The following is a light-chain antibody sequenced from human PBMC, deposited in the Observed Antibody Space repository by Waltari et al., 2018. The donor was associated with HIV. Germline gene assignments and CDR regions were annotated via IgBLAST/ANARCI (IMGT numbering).Light chain of an antibody. V-gene: IGLV1-51*01. CDR3: GTWDSSLSVWV. Sequence: QSVLTQPPSVSAAPGQKVTISCSGSSSHIGHNYVSWYQQLPGAAPKLLIYDSSKRPAGIPDRFSGSKSGTSATLGITGLKTGDEADYYCGTWDSSLSVWVFGGGTKLTVL. J-gene: IGLJ3*02. CDR1: SSHIGHNY. CDR2: DSS.